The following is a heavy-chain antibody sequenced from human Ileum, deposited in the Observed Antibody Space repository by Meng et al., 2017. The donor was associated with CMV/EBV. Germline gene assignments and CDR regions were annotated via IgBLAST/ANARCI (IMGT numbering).Heavy chain of an antibody. CDR2: INTNTGNP. V-gene: IGHV7-4-1*02. CDR1: GYTFTTTN. CDR3: ARDGLNERYFDY. Sequence: SCKASGYTFTTTNLIWVRQAPGQGPEWMGWINTNTGNPTYARDLTGRFVFSSDTSVSTAYLQISSLKAEDTAVYYCARDGLNERYFDYWGQGTLVTVSS. J-gene: IGHJ4*02.